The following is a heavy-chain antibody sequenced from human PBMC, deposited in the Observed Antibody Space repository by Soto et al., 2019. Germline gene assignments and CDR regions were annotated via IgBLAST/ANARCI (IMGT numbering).Heavy chain of an antibody. D-gene: IGHD3-16*01. J-gene: IGHJ4*02. CDR3: ATTRNTYVHDFDS. CDR1: GYTLTELS. CDR2: YDPEEGET. Sequence: VASVKVSCKVSGYTLTELSMHWVRQAPGKGLEWLGGYDPEEGETIYAQSFQGRVTMTEDTSAETAYMELRSLKSEDTATYYCATTRNTYVHDFDSWGQGTLVTVSS. V-gene: IGHV1-24*01.